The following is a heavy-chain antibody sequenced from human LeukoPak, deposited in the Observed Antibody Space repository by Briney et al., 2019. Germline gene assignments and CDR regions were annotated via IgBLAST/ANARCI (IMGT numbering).Heavy chain of an antibody. D-gene: IGHD6-13*01. Sequence: GGSLRLSCAASGFTFSNYGMHWVRQAPGKGLEWVAVMWYDGSNEYSGDSVKGRFTISRDKSKNTLYLQMNSLTAEDTAVYYCARGGSGTVAASGYLVNYWGQGTLVTVSS. CDR2: MWYDGSNE. CDR1: GFTFSNYG. CDR3: ARGGSGTVAASGYLVNY. J-gene: IGHJ4*02. V-gene: IGHV3-33*01.